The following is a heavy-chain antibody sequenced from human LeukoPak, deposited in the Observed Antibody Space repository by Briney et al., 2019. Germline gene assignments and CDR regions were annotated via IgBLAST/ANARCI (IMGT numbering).Heavy chain of an antibody. J-gene: IGHJ4*02. CDR3: ARVPTLMTGYLPSDY. D-gene: IGHD3-9*01. Sequence: ASVKVSCKASGYTFTGYYMHWVRQAPGQGLEWMGWINPNSGGTNYAQKLQGRVTMTTDTSTSTAYMELRSLRSDDTAVYYCARVPTLMTGYLPSDYWGQGTLVTVSS. CDR2: INPNSGGT. CDR1: GYTFTGYY. V-gene: IGHV1-2*02.